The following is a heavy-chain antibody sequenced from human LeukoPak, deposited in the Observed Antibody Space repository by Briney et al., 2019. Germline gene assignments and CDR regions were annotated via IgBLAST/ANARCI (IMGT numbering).Heavy chain of an antibody. CDR1: GGPISTTAHY. J-gene: IGHJ4*02. CDR3: ARLGAGPTYYDFWSGYSSFYFDY. D-gene: IGHD3-3*01. Sequence: SETLSLTCTVSGGPISTTAHYWGWIRQPPGKGLEWLASIYSNGITYYSSSLKSRVTTFLDTSKNQFFLTLTSVTAADTAVYYCARLGAGPTYYDFWSGYSSFYFDYWGQGTLVTVSS. CDR2: IYSNGIT. V-gene: IGHV4-39*01.